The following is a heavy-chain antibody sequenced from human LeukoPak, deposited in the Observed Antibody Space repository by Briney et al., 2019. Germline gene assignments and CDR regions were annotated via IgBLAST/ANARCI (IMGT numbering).Heavy chain of an antibody. V-gene: IGHV1-69*05. Sequence: SVKVSCKASGGTFSSYAISWVRQAPGQGLEWMGGIIPIFGTANYAQKFQGRVTITTDESTSTAYMELSSLRSEDTAVYYCARGSALGYCSGGSCYGFGAFDIWGQGTMVTVSS. CDR1: GGTFSSYA. D-gene: IGHD2-15*01. CDR2: IIPIFGTA. CDR3: ARGSALGYCSGGSCYGFGAFDI. J-gene: IGHJ3*02.